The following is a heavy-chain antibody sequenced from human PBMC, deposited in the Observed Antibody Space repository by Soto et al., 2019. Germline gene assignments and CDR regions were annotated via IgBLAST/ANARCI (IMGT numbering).Heavy chain of an antibody. V-gene: IGHV3-23*01. Sequence: EVQLLESGGGLVQPGGSLRLSCAASGFTFSDYAMSWVRQAPGKGLEWVSTTGGSGVTTYYADSVKGRFTISRDNSKNTVYLQMNSLRAEDTAVFYCARERGRYQNNYFDCWGQGTLVTVSS. D-gene: IGHD1-26*01. CDR2: TGGSGVTT. J-gene: IGHJ4*02. CDR3: ARERGRYQNNYFDC. CDR1: GFTFSDYA.